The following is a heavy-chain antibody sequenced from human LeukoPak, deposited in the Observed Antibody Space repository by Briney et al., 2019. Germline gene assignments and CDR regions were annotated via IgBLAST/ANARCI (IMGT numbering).Heavy chain of an antibody. V-gene: IGHV4-39*01. CDR2: IYYSGST. D-gene: IGHD6-13*01. Sequence: PSETLSLTCTVSGGSISSSSYYWGWIRQPPGKGLEWIGSIYYSGSTYYNPSLKSRVSISIDTSKNQFSLNLRSVSAADTAVYYCARRAAGTFDDWGQGALVTVSP. CDR1: GGSISSSSYY. CDR3: ARRAAGTFDD. J-gene: IGHJ4*02.